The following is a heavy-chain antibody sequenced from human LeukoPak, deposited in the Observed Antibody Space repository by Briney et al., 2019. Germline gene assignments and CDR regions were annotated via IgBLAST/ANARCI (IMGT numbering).Heavy chain of an antibody. CDR2: ISYDGSNK. CDR1: GFTFSSYG. J-gene: IGHJ6*02. D-gene: IGHD2-2*03. CDR3: ARDHVDIVVVPAATEGYYYGMDV. Sequence: GGSLRLSCAASGFTFSSYGMHWVRQAPGKGLEWVAVISYDGSNKYYADSVKGRFTISRDNSKNTLYLQMNSLRAEDTAVYYCARDHVDIVVVPAATEGYYYGMDVWGQGTTVTVSS. V-gene: IGHV3-30*03.